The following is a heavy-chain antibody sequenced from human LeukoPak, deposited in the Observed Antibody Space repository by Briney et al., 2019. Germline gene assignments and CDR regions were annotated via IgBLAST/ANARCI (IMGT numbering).Heavy chain of an antibody. Sequence: GGSLRLSCAASGFTFSSYGMHWVRQAPGKGLEWVAVIWYDGSNKYYADSVKGRFTISRDNSKNTLYLQMNSLRAEDTAVYYCAKALSTSCSDYWGQGTLVTVSS. J-gene: IGHJ4*02. V-gene: IGHV3-30*02. D-gene: IGHD2-2*01. CDR3: AKALSTSCSDY. CDR1: GFTFSSYG. CDR2: IWYDGSNK.